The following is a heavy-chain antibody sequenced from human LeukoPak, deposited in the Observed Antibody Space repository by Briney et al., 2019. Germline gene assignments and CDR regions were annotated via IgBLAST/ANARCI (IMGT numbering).Heavy chain of an antibody. V-gene: IGHV4-39*01. J-gene: IGHJ4*02. CDR2: IYYSGST. CDR3: ARQPSVGVPTAHDY. D-gene: IGHD2-2*01. Sequence: SETLSLTCTVSGGSISSSSYYWGWIRQPPGKGLEWIGSIYYSGSTYYNPSLKSRVTISVDTSKDQFSLKLSSVTAADTAVYYCARQPSVGVPTAHDYWGQGTLVTVSS. CDR1: GGSISSSSYY.